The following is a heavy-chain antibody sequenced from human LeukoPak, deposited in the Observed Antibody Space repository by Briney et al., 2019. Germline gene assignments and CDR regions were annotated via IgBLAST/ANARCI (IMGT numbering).Heavy chain of an antibody. D-gene: IGHD6-19*01. CDR2: IIPIFGTA. V-gene: IGHV1-69*13. CDR3: ARARRYSSGKNWFDP. Sequence: SVKVSCKASGGTFSSYAISWVRQAPGQGLEWMGGIIPIFGTANYAQKFQGRVTITADESTSTAYTELSSLRSEDTAVYHCARARRYSSGKNWFDPWGQGTLVTVSS. J-gene: IGHJ5*02. CDR1: GGTFSSYA.